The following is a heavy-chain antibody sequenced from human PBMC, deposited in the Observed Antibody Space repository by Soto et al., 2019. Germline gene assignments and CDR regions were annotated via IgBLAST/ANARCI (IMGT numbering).Heavy chain of an antibody. CDR1: GYTFSEYS. J-gene: IGHJ4*02. D-gene: IGHD3-22*01. CDR2: ITAGNGDT. Sequence: QVPVVQSEAEMKEPETSVKLSCKTSGYTFSEYSLQWVRQAPGQRLEWMGWITAGNGDTKHSQKFEGRLTLTRDTSANMAYMLLGGLRPEDTAMYYCVRGRRDDSAYSPFDYWGQGTLVTVSS. V-gene: IGHV1-3*01. CDR3: VRGRRDDSAYSPFDY.